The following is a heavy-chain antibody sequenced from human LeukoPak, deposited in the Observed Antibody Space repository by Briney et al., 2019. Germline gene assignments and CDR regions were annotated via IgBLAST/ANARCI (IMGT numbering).Heavy chain of an antibody. V-gene: IGHV4-4*07. CDR2: IYMSGST. CDR1: GGSISSYY. J-gene: IGHJ3*02. Sequence: SETLSLTCTVSGGSISSYYWSWIRQPAGKGLEWIGRIYMSGSTNYNPSLKSRVTMSVDTSKNQFSLKLSSVTAADTAVYYCARAKDNYHGNDAFDIWGQGTVVTVSS. CDR3: ARAKDNYHGNDAFDI. D-gene: IGHD3-22*01.